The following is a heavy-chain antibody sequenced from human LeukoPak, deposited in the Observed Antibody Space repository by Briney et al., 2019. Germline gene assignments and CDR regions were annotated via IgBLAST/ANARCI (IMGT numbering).Heavy chain of an antibody. D-gene: IGHD3-10*01. CDR1: GGSISSGGYS. Sequence: PSETLSLTCAVSGGSISSGGYSWSWIRQPPGKGLEWIGYIYHSGSTYYNPSLKSRVTISVDRSKNQFSLKLSSVTAADTAVYYCARDLLTMVRGVPYNWFDPWGQGTLVTVSS. CDR3: ARDLLTMVRGVPYNWFDP. V-gene: IGHV4-30-2*01. J-gene: IGHJ5*02. CDR2: IYHSGST.